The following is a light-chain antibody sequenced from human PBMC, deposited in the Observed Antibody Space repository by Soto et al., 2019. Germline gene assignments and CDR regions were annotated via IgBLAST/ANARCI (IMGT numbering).Light chain of an antibody. V-gene: IGKV3-11*01. Sequence: EIVLTQSPATLPLSPGERATLSCRASQNVNNYLVWYQQKPGQAPRLLIYDASNRATGIPARFSGSGSGTDFTLTISGLESEDFAVYYCQQRANWPITFGQGTRLEIK. J-gene: IGKJ5*01. CDR1: QNVNNY. CDR2: DAS. CDR3: QQRANWPIT.